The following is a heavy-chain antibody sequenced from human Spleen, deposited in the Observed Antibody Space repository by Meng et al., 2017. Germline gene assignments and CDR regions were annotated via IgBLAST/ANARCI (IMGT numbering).Heavy chain of an antibody. CDR1: GFTFSNAW. D-gene: IGHD3-22*01. CDR3: AKDYYDSSGYAPSEYFQH. CDR2: MKSNVDGGTV. J-gene: IGHJ1*01. V-gene: IGHV3-15*01. Sequence: GESLKISCAASGFTFSNAWMTWVRQAPGKGLEWIGRMKSNVDGGTVDYAAAVKGRFFISRDDSENTFYLQMNSLRAEDTAVYYCAKDYYDSSGYAPSEYFQHWGQGTLVTVSS.